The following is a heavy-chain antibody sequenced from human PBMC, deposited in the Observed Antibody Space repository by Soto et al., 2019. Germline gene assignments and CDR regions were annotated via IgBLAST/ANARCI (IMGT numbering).Heavy chain of an antibody. V-gene: IGHV3-23*01. CDR1: GFTFTHSS. CDR2: ISGSGGRT. CDR3: ARHAQKVVVAARLRFSWFDP. D-gene: IGHD2-15*01. Sequence: GGSLRLSCAASGFTFTHSSMTWVRQAPGKGLEWVSGISGSGGRTYYADSVKGRFTISRDNSKNTLYLQMNSLRAEDTAVYYCARHAQKVVVAARLRFSWFDPWGQGTLVTVSS. J-gene: IGHJ5*02.